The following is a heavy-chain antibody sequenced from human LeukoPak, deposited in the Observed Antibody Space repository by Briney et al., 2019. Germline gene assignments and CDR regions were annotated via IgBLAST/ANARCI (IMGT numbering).Heavy chain of an antibody. Sequence: PGGSLRLSCAASGFTFNSYAMSWVRQAPGKGLEWVSAISGSGGSTHYADSVKGRLTISRDKSKNTLYLQMNSLRVEDTAVYYCARVVPAADYWGQGTLVTVSS. CDR3: ARVVPAADY. CDR2: ISGSGGST. CDR1: GFTFNSYA. D-gene: IGHD2-2*01. V-gene: IGHV3-23*01. J-gene: IGHJ4*02.